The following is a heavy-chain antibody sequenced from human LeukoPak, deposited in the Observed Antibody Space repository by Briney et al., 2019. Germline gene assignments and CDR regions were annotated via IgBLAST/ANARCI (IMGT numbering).Heavy chain of an antibody. CDR3: ARERGSYGENYFDY. J-gene: IGHJ4*02. CDR1: GFTFSSYA. CDR2: ISSNGGST. Sequence: GGSLRLSCAASGFTFSSYAMHWVRQAPGKGLEYVSAISSNGGSTYYANSVKGRFTISRDNSKNTLYLQMGSLRAEDMAVYYCARERGSYGENYFDYWGQGTLVTVSS. D-gene: IGHD1-26*01. V-gene: IGHV3-64*01.